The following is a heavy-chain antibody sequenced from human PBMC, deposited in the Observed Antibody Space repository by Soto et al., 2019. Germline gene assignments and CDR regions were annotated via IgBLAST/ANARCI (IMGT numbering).Heavy chain of an antibody. CDR3: AKASMVLVTARACYGMDV. V-gene: IGHV3-30*18. CDR1: GFSFSSYG. CDR2: VSHDGNNE. J-gene: IGHJ6*02. D-gene: IGHD2-21*02. Sequence: QVQVVESGGGVVQAGRSLTLSCVASGFSFSSYGMHWVRQAPGKGLEWVAVVSHDGNNEFYVDPVKGRFTISRDDSRNMVYLQMNSRRAEDKAVYYCAKASMVLVTARACYGMDVWGQGTTVLVSS.